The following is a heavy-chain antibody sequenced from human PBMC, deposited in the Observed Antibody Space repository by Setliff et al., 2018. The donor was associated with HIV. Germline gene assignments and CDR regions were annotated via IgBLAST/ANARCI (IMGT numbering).Heavy chain of an antibody. J-gene: IGHJ6*02. CDR3: AKETGYCSGGSCLGGMDV. Sequence: GSLRLSCAASGFTFSSYGMHWVRQAPGKGLEWVAFIRYDGSNKYYADSVKGRFTISRDNSKNTLYLQMNSLRAEDTAVYYCAKETGYCSGGSCLGGMDVWGQGTTVTVSS. CDR1: GFTFSSYG. CDR2: IRYDGSNK. D-gene: IGHD2-15*01. V-gene: IGHV3-30*02.